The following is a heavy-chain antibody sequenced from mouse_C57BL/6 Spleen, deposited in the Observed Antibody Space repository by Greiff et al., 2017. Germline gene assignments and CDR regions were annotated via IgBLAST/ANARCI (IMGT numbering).Heavy chain of an antibody. V-gene: IGHV1-64*01. D-gene: IGHD2-5*01. CDR2: IHPNSGST. Sequence: VQLQQPGAELVKPGASVKLSCKASGYTFTSYWMHWVKQRPGQGLEWIGMIHPNSGSTNYNEKFKSKATLTVDKSSSTAYMQLSSLTSEDSAVYYCARRDYSNYGYFDVWGTGTTVTVSS. CDR3: ARRDYSNYGYFDV. CDR1: GYTFTSYW. J-gene: IGHJ1*03.